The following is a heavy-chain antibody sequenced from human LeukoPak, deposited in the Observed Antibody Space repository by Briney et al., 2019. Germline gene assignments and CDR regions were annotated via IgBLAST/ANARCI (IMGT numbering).Heavy chain of an antibody. V-gene: IGHV4-4*07. CDR1: GGPISSYY. CDR3: ARDWAGYSSGWHPFDY. D-gene: IGHD6-19*01. Sequence: PSETLSLTCTVSGGPISSYYWSWIRQPAGKGLEWIGRIYTSGSTSYNPSLKSRVTMSVDTSKNQFSLKLSSVTAADTAVYYCARDWAGYSSGWHPFDYWGREPWSPSPQ. CDR2: IYTSGST. J-gene: IGHJ4*02.